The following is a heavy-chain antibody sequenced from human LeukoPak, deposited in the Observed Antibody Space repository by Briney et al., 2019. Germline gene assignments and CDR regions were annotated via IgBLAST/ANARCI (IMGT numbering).Heavy chain of an antibody. D-gene: IGHD3-10*01. CDR2: ISSSSYI. CDR3: ARDATGGDWFGTDY. J-gene: IGHJ4*02. CDR1: GFTFSSYS. V-gene: IGHV3-21*01. Sequence: GGSLRLSCAASGFTFSSYSMNWVRQAPGKGLEWVSSISSSSYIYYADSVKGRFTISRDNAKNSLYLQMNSLRAEDTAVYYCARDATGGDWFGTDYWGQGTLVTVSS.